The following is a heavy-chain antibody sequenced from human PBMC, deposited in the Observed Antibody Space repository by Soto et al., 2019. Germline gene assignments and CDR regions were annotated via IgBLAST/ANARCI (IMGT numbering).Heavy chain of an antibody. CDR2: FSLSGTT. J-gene: IGHJ4*02. Sequence: SETLSLTCTVSGASITGSSYWRWIREPAGEGLEWIGRFSLSGTTSYNPSLRSRVTMSADVSKNQFSLRLTSVTAADTALYYCARGMSQPVGPGWYYFDSWGQGTTVTVSS. CDR3: ARGMSQPVGPGWYYFDS. V-gene: IGHV4-4*07. CDR1: GASITGSSY. D-gene: IGHD6-19*01.